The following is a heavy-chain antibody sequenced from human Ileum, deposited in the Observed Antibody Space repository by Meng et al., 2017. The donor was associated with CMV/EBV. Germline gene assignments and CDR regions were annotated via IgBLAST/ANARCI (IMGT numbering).Heavy chain of an antibody. CDR3: ASPPITIFGVVTDY. CDR2: IYSGGSST. D-gene: IGHD3-3*01. CDR1: GFTFSSYA. V-gene: IGHV3-23*03. J-gene: IGHJ4*02. Sequence: GESLKISCAASGFTFSSYAMSWVRQAPGKGLEWVSVIYSGGSSTYYADSVKGRFTISRDNSKNTLYLQMNSLRAEDTAVYYCASPPITIFGVVTDYWGQGTLVTVSS.